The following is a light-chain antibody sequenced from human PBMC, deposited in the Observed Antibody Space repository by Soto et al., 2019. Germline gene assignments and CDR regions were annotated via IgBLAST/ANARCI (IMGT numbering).Light chain of an antibody. CDR3: QQYNKWPPNT. V-gene: IGKV3-15*01. CDR1: QSVSNN. CDR2: GTS. J-gene: IGKJ2*01. Sequence: EIVVTQSPATLSVSPGERVTLFCRASQSVSNNVAWYQQKPGQAPRLIIYGTSSRATGNPARFSGSGSGTEFTLTISSLQSEDFAVYYCQQYNKWPPNTFGQGTKLEIK.